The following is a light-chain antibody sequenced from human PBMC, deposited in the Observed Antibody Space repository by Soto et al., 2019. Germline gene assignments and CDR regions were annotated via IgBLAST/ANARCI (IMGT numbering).Light chain of an antibody. J-gene: IGLJ3*02. CDR1: SSDVGGYDH. CDR3: SSYTSKVTPV. V-gene: IGLV2-14*03. CDR2: DVS. Sequence: QSVLTQPASVSGSPGQSITISCTGTSSDVGGYDHVSWYQQHPGKAPKLIIYDVSIRPSGVSNRFSGSKSGNTASLAVSGLQAEDEADYYCSSYTSKVTPVFGGGTKLTVL.